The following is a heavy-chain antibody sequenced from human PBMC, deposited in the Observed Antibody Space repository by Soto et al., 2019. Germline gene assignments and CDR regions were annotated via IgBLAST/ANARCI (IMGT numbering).Heavy chain of an antibody. V-gene: IGHV4-30-4*01. Sequence: PSETLSLTCRVSGDSLTSGDFYWNWIRQAPGKGLEWIGYIHYGGRTSYNPSVVSRASISLDMSLNQFSLRLNSLTAADTAVYFSDRDVGAGDTGGLFDSWDPGFLVTVSS. D-gene: IGHD2-8*02. CDR1: GDSLTSGDFY. CDR2: IHYGGRT. J-gene: IGHJ4*02. CDR3: DRDVGAGDTGGLFDS.